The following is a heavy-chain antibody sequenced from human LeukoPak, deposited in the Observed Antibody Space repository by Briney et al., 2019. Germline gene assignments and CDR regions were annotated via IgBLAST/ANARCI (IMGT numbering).Heavy chain of an antibody. D-gene: IGHD6-19*01. CDR2: IIPIFGTA. CDR1: GYTFGTHW. Sequence: EASVKVSCKASGYTFGTHWMHWVRQAPGQGLEWMGGIIPIFGTANYAQKFQGRVTITADKSTSTAYMELSSLRSEDTAVYYCAKDTRIAVAGTANWFDPWGQGTLVTVSS. CDR3: AKDTRIAVAGTANWFDP. V-gene: IGHV1-69*06. J-gene: IGHJ5*02.